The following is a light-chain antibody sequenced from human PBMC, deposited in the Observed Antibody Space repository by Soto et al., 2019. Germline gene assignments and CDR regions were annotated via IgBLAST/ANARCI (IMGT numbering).Light chain of an antibody. CDR1: SSNIGAGYD. Sequence: QSVLTQPPSVSGAPGQRVTISCTGSSSNIGAGYDVHWYQQLPGGAPRLLIYANSNRPSGVPDRFSGSRSGTSASLAITGLQAEDEADYSCQSYDSSLSGFYVFGTGTKLIVL. J-gene: IGLJ1*01. CDR3: QSYDSSLSGFYV. CDR2: ANS. V-gene: IGLV1-40*01.